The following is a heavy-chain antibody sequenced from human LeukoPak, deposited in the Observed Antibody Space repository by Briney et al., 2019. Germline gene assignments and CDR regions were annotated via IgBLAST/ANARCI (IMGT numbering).Heavy chain of an antibody. CDR3: ARALHYYDSSGYYLLNAFDI. J-gene: IGHJ3*02. D-gene: IGHD3-22*01. CDR2: IIPIFGTA. Sequence: SVKVSCKASGGTFSSYAISWVRQAPGQGLEWMGGIIPIFGTANYAQKFQGRVTITADKSTSTAYMELSSLRSEDTAVYYCARALHYYDSSGYYLLNAFDIWGQGTMVTVSS. CDR1: GGTFSSYA. V-gene: IGHV1-69*06.